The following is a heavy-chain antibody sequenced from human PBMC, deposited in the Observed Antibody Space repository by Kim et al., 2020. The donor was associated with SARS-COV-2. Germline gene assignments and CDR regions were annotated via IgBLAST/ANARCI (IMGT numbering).Heavy chain of an antibody. J-gene: IGHJ4*02. CDR2: ISSSSSYI. D-gene: IGHD5-18*01. Sequence: GGSLRLSCAASGFTFSSYSMNWVRQAPGKGLEWVSSISSSSSYIYYADSVKGRFTISRDNAKNSLYLQMNSLRAEDTAVYYCARIHHTYGTEFDYWGQGTLVTVSS. CDR3: ARIHHTYGTEFDY. CDR1: GFTFSSYS. V-gene: IGHV3-21*01.